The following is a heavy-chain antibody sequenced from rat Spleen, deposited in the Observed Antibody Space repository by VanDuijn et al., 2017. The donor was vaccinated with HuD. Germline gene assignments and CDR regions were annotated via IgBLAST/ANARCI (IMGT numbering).Heavy chain of an antibody. CDR1: GYSITSSYR. CDR3: TRHRYRDSYASNWFAY. V-gene: IGHV3-3*01. J-gene: IGHJ3*01. D-gene: IGHD1-12*01. CDR2: ITNAGNT. Sequence: EVQLQESGPGLVKPSQSLSLTCSVTGYSITSSYRWNWIRKFPGNKLEWMGYITNAGNTNYNPSLKSRISITRDTSKNQFFLQVNSVTTEDTATYYCTRHRYRDSYASNWFAYWGQGTLVTVSS.